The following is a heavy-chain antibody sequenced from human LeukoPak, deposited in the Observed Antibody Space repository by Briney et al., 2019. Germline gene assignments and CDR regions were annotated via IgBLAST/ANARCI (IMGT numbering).Heavy chain of an antibody. J-gene: IGHJ1*01. V-gene: IGHV3-23*01. CDR3: AKDRLYRSTYYRYFQD. CDR1: GFRFSSYA. Sequence: PGGSLRLACAASGFRFSSYAMSWVRQAPGKGLEWVSAISGSGVSTYYADSVKGRFTVSRDNSENTLYLQINSLRAEDTAVYYCAKDRLYRSTYYRYFQDWGQGTLVTVSS. D-gene: IGHD2-2*01. CDR2: ISGSGVST.